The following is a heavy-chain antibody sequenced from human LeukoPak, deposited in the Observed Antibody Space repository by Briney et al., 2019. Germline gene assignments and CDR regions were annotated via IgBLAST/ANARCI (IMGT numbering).Heavy chain of an antibody. CDR3: SRSQFDY. V-gene: IGHV3-74*03. J-gene: IGHJ4*02. Sequence: GGSLRLSCEPSGFPFSSYWMLWVRQAPGKGLVWVSRISGDGTIKTYADFVRGRFTISRDNTKNILYLQMNGLKVEDTATYFCSRSQFDYWGQGVLVTVSS. CDR1: GFPFSSYW. CDR2: ISGDGTIK.